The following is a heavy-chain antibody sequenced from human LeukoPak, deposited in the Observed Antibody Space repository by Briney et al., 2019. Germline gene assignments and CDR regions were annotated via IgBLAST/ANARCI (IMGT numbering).Heavy chain of an antibody. Sequence: GESLKISCTGSGYSFTSYWISWVRQMPGKGLEWMGKIDPSDSYINYSPSFQGHVTISVEKSITTAYLQWSSLKASDTAMYYCARHKTSSATEGPDAFDIWGQGTMVTVSS. D-gene: IGHD2-15*01. V-gene: IGHV5-10-1*01. CDR2: IDPSDSYI. J-gene: IGHJ3*02. CDR3: ARHKTSSATEGPDAFDI. CDR1: GYSFTSYW.